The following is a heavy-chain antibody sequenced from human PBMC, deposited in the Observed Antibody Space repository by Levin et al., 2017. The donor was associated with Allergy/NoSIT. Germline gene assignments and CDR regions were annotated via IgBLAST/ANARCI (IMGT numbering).Heavy chain of an antibody. D-gene: IGHD4-17*01. V-gene: IGHV3-23*01. CDR1: GFTFSSYA. CDR3: AKDPRMTTVTRGYFDY. CDR2: ISGSGGST. J-gene: IGHJ4*02. Sequence: GGSLRLSCAASGFTFSSYAMSWVRQAPGKGLEWVSAISGSGGSTYYADSVKGRFTISRDNSKNTLYLQMNSLRAEDTAVYYCAKDPRMTTVTRGYFDYWGQGTLVTVSS.